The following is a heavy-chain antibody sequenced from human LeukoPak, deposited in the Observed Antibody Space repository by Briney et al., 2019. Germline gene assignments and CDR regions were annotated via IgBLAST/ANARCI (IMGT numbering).Heavy chain of an antibody. CDR2: IFYSGST. D-gene: IGHD2-2*01. CDR3: ARRYCSSTSCYRGWFDP. CDR1: GGSISSYY. J-gene: IGHJ5*02. Sequence: SETLSLTCTVSGGSISSYYWSWIRQPPGKGLEWIGYIFYSGSTNYNPSLKSPVTISVDTSKNQFSLKLSSVTAADTAVYYCARRYCSSTSCYRGWFDPWGQGTLVTVSS. V-gene: IGHV4-59*08.